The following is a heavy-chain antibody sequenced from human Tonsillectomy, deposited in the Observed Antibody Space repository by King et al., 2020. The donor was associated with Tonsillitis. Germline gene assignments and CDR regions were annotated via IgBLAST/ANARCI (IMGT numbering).Heavy chain of an antibody. J-gene: IGHJ4*02. CDR3: AREGCSSTSCYDDY. CDR1: GFTFSRYA. D-gene: IGHD2-2*01. V-gene: IGHV3-30-3*01. CDR2: ISYDGSNK. Sequence: QLVQSGGGVVQPGRSLRLSCAASGFTFSRYAMHWVRQAPGKGLEWVAVISYDGSNKYYAVSVKGRFTISRDNSKNTLYLQMNSLRAEDTAMYYCAREGCSSTSCYDDYWGQGTLVTVSS.